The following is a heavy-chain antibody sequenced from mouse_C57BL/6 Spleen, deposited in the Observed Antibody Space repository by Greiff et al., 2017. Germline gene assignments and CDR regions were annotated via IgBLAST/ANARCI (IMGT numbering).Heavy chain of an antibody. CDR3: ARSLITTVGEADAMDY. CDR1: GYTFTSYW. Sequence: QVQLQQPGAELVKPGASVKLSCKASGYTFTSYWMHWVKQRPGQGLEWIGMIHPNSGSTNYNEKFKSKATLTVDKSSSTAYMQLSSLTSEDSAVYYCARSLITTVGEADAMDYWGQGTSVTVSS. V-gene: IGHV1-64*01. CDR2: IHPNSGST. D-gene: IGHD1-1*01. J-gene: IGHJ4*01.